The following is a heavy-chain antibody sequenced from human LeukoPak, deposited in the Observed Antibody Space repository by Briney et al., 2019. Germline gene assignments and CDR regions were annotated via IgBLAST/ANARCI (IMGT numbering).Heavy chain of an antibody. V-gene: IGHV4-59*01. Sequence: LSETLSLTCTVSGGSISSYYWSWIRQPPGKGLEWIGYIYYSGTTNYNPSLKSRVTISVDTSKNQFSLKLSSVAAADTAVYYCARGVYIAAAQYGYWGQGTLVTVSS. CDR3: ARGVYIAAAQYGY. D-gene: IGHD6-13*01. CDR1: GGSISSYY. J-gene: IGHJ4*02. CDR2: IYYSGTT.